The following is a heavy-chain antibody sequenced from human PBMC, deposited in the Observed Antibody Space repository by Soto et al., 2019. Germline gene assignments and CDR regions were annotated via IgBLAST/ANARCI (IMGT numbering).Heavy chain of an antibody. CDR3: ARDSVGYCANGVCPPDV. V-gene: IGHV1-69*13. J-gene: IGHJ6*02. CDR2: IIPISGTA. Sequence: SVKVSCKASGGTFSSYAISWVRQAPGQGLEWMGGIIPISGTANYAQKFQGRVTITADESTSAAYMELSSLRSEDTAVYYCARDSVGYCANGVCPPDVWGQGTTVTVSS. D-gene: IGHD2-8*01. CDR1: GGTFSSYA.